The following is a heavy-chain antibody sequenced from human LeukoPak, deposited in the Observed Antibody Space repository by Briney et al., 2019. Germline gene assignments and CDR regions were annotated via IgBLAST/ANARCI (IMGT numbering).Heavy chain of an antibody. CDR3: ARSPGYFFDY. D-gene: IGHD6-25*01. V-gene: IGHV4-59*08. J-gene: IGHJ4*02. CDR1: GGSISSYY. Sequence: SETLSLTCTVSGGSISSYYWSWIRQPPGKGLEWIGYIYCSGSTNYNPSLKSRVTISVDTSKNQFSLKLSSVTAADTTVYYCARSPGYFFDYWGQGTLVTVSS. CDR2: IYCSGST.